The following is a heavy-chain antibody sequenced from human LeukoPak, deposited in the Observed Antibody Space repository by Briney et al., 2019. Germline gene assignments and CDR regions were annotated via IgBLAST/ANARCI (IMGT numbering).Heavy chain of an antibody. J-gene: IGHJ5*02. D-gene: IGHD3-3*01. CDR2: INPSGGST. V-gene: IGHV1-46*03. CDR3: ARGTITIFGVRTGFDP. Sequence: ASVKVSCKASGYTFTSYYMHWVRQASGQGLEWMGIINPSGGSTSYAQKFQGRVTMTRDTSTSTVYMELSSLRSEDTAVYYCARGTITIFGVRTGFDPWGQGTLVTVSS. CDR1: GYTFTSYY.